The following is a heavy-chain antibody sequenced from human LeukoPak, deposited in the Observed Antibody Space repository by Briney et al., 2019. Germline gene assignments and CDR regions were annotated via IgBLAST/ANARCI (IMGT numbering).Heavy chain of an antibody. D-gene: IGHD5-18*01. Sequence: PGGSLRLSCAASGFTFSSYAMHWVRQAPGKGLEWVAVISYDGSNKYYADSVKGRFTISRDNSKNTLYLQMNSLRAEDTAVYYCARYGIQLWLDNAFDIWGQGTMVTVSS. J-gene: IGHJ3*02. V-gene: IGHV3-30*04. CDR3: ARYGIQLWLDNAFDI. CDR2: ISYDGSNK. CDR1: GFTFSSYA.